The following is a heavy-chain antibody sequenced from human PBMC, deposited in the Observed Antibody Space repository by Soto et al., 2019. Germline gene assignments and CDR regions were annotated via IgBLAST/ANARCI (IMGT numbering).Heavy chain of an antibody. V-gene: IGHV1-18*01. Sequence: ASVKVSCKASGYTFNSYGISWVRQAPGQGLEWMGWISAYNGNTNYAQKLQGRVTMTTDTSTSTAYMELRSLRSDDTAVYYCARIQLTWWYFDLWGRGTLVTVSS. CDR3: ARIQLTWWYFDL. CDR1: GYTFNSYG. J-gene: IGHJ2*01. D-gene: IGHD3-16*01. CDR2: ISAYNGNT.